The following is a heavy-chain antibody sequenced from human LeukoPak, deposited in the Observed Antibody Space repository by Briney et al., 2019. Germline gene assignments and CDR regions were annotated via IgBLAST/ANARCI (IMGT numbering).Heavy chain of an antibody. CDR1: GFTFRSYG. CDR2: IGYDGSNK. J-gene: IGHJ6*03. V-gene: IGHV3-30*02. CDR3: AQDSYYYYIDV. Sequence: GGSLRLSCAASGFTFRSYGMHWVRQAPGKGLEWVTFIGYDGSNKYYTDSVKGRFTISRDNSKNTLYLQMNSLRAEDTAIYYCAQDSYYYYIDVWGKETTVTVSS.